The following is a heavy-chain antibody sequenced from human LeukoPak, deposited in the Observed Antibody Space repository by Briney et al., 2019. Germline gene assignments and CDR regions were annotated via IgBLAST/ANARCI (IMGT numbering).Heavy chain of an antibody. V-gene: IGHV1-2*02. CDR3: STEDKYCTGANCGVF. CDR1: GYTFTSYY. D-gene: IGHD2-8*02. Sequence: GASVKVSCKASGYTFTSYYMHWVRQAPGQGLEWMGFIIPDSGGTTYQQNFQGRVTMTRDTSISTFYMELSSLRPDDTAVYYCSTEDKYCTGANCGVFWGQGTLVTVSS. J-gene: IGHJ4*02. CDR2: IIPDSGGT.